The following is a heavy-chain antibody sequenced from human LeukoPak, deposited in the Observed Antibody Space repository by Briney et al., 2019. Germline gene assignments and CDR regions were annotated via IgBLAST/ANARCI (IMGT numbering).Heavy chain of an antibody. D-gene: IGHD3-22*01. CDR3: ASHYYDSSGYYAFDI. CDR2: INPSGGST. J-gene: IGHJ3*02. Sequence: GASVKVSCKASGYTLTSYYMHWVRQAPGQGLEWMGIINPSGGSTSYAQKFQGRVTMTRDTSTSTVYMELSSLRSEDTAVYYCASHYYDSSGYYAFDIWGQGTMVTVSS. V-gene: IGHV1-46*01. CDR1: GYTLTSYY.